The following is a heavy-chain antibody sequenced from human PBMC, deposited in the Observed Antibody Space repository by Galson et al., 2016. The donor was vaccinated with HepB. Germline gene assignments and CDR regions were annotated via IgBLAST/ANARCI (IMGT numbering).Heavy chain of an antibody. V-gene: IGHV3-30*18. CDR2: ISAAGTNK. CDR3: AKDPAVGYIASSGVEL. D-gene: IGHD6-13*01. J-gene: IGHJ4*02. Sequence: SLRLSCAASGITFSNYAMHWVRQAPGKGLEWVTIISAAGTNKYYADSVKGRFTVSRDNSKNTLYLQMSSLRVEDTALYYCAKDPAVGYIASSGVELWGQGTLVTVSS. CDR1: GITFSNYA.